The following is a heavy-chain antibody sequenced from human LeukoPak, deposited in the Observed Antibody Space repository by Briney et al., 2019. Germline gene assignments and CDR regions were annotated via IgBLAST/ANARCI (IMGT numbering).Heavy chain of an antibody. V-gene: IGHV4-31*03. CDR2: IYYSGST. J-gene: IGHJ3*02. D-gene: IGHD5-24*01. Sequence: SETLSLTCSVSGGSLSSDDYCWNWIRQHPGKGLEWIGYIYYSGSTYYNPSLKSRVALSVDTSKNQFSLKLSSLTAADTAVYYCAKSREEIRGLDAFDIWGQGTMVTVSS. CDR3: AKSREEIRGLDAFDI. CDR1: GGSLSSDDYC.